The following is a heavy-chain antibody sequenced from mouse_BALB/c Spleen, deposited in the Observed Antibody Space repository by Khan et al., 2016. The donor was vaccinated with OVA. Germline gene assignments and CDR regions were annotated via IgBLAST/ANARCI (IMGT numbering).Heavy chain of an antibody. CDR1: GFTFSNYA. CDR3: AREVFTTLVATPFAY. J-gene: IGHJ3*01. D-gene: IGHD1-1*01. V-gene: IGHV5-9-3*01. CDR2: ISSGGSYI. Sequence: EVELVESGGGLVKPGGSLKLSCSVSGFTFSNYAMSWVRQTPEKRLEWVATISSGGSYIYYPDSVQGRFTISRDNAKNTLYLQMSSLRSEDTAIYNCAREVFTTLVATPFAYWGQGTLVTVSA.